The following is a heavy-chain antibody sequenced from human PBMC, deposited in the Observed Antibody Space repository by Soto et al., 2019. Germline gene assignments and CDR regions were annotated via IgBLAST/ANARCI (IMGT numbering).Heavy chain of an antibody. CDR3: AREKSGYYDY. CDR1: GYTFTSYD. D-gene: IGHD3-3*01. CDR2: MNPNSGNT. Sequence: QVQLVQSGAEVKKPGASVKVSCKASGYTFTSYDINWVRQATGQGLEWMGWMNPNSGNTGNVQRCQGRVTMTRNTSISTAYMELSSVRSDDTSGYYCAREKSGYYDYWGQGTLVTVSS. J-gene: IGHJ4*02. V-gene: IGHV1-8*01.